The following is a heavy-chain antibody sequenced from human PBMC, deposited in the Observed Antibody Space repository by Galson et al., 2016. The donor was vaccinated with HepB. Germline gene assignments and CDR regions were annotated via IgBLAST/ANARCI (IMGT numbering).Heavy chain of an antibody. CDR1: GFTLSSNC. CDR2: ICDGGSA. J-gene: IGHJ6*02. D-gene: IGHD3-10*01. CDR3: SRDPPGVPDFALDV. V-gene: IGHV3-66*01. Sequence: SLRLSCAASGFTLSSNCMSWVRQAPGKGLEWVSLICDGGSAYYTDSVKARFTISRDNSKNTLYLQLNNLRPEDTAVYFCSRDPPGVPDFALDVWGQGTTVTVSS.